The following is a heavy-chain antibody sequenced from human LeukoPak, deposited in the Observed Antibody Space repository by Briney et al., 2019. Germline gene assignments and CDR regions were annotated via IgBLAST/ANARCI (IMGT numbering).Heavy chain of an antibody. D-gene: IGHD3-10*01. Sequence: SETLTLTCTVSGCSISSYYWSWIRQPPGKGLEWIWYIYYSGSTTYNPSPESRVTITVDTSKNQFSLKLSSVTAADTAVYYCASHDVTMVRGGVLDAFDIWGQGTMVTVSS. J-gene: IGHJ3*02. V-gene: IGHV4-59*08. CDR2: IYYSGST. CDR3: ASHDVTMVRGGVLDAFDI. CDR1: GCSISSYY.